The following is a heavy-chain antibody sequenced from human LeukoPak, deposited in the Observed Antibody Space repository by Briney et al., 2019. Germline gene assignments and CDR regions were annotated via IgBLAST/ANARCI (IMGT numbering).Heavy chain of an antibody. CDR3: AKEGRYQGPVDI. CDR2: ISSSSSYI. D-gene: IGHD1-26*01. J-gene: IGHJ3*02. V-gene: IGHV3-21*04. CDR1: GFTFSSYS. Sequence: PGGSLRLSCAASGFTFSSYSMNWVRQAPGKGLEWVSSISSSSSYIYYADSVKGRFTISRDNAKNSLYLQMNSLRAEDTAVYYCAKEGRYQGPVDIWGQGTMVTVSS.